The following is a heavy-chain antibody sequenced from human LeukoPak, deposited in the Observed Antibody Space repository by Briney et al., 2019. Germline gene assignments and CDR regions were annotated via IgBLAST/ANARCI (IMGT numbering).Heavy chain of an antibody. V-gene: IGHV4-39*01. Sequence: SETLSLTCTVSGGSISSSTYYWGWIRQPPRKGLEWIGSMYYSGNTYYNPSLKSRVTISVDTSKNQFSLKLTSVTAADTAVYYCARHLYYDSWSGYSNWFDPWGQGTLVTVSS. CDR3: ARHLYYDSWSGYSNWFDP. D-gene: IGHD3-3*01. J-gene: IGHJ5*02. CDR2: MYYSGNT. CDR1: GGSISSSTYY.